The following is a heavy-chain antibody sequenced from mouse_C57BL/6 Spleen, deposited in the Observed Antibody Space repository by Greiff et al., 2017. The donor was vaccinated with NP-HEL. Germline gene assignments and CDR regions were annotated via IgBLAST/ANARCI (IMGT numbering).Heavy chain of an antibody. V-gene: IGHV1-26*01. Sequence: VQLQQSGPELVKPGASVKISCKASGYTFTDYYMNWVKQSHGKSLEWIGDINPNNGGTSYNQKFKGKATLTVDKSSSTAYMELRSLTTEDSAVYYSARLGANWDDFDYWGQGTTLTVSS. CDR3: ARLGANWDDFDY. CDR1: GYTFTDYY. D-gene: IGHD4-1*01. J-gene: IGHJ2*01. CDR2: INPNNGGT.